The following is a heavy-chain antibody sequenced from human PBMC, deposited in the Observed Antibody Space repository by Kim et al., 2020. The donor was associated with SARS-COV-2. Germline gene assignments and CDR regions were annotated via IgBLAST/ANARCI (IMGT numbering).Heavy chain of an antibody. Sequence: SETLSLTCTVSGGSISSYYWSWIRQPPGKGLEWIGYIYYSGSTNYNPSLKSRVTISVDTSKNQFSLKLSSVTAADTAVYYCARALGYYDSSGYYETVGYYYYGMDVWGQGTTVTVSS. CDR2: IYYSGST. D-gene: IGHD3-22*01. CDR3: ARALGYYDSSGYYETVGYYYYGMDV. J-gene: IGHJ6*02. V-gene: IGHV4-59*13. CDR1: GGSISSYY.